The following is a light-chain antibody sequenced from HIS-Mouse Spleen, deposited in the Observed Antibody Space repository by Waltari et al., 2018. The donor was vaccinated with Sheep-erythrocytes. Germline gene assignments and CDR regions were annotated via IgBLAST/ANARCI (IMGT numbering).Light chain of an antibody. CDR2: EDN. J-gene: IGLJ3*02. CDR3: QAWDSGTAWV. CDR1: SGSIASNY. Sequence: NFMLTQPHSVSESPGKTVTISCTRSSGSIASNYVQWYQQRPGSAPTTVIYEDNQRPSGVPDRFSGSNSGNTATLTISGTQAMDEADYYCQAWDSGTAWVFGGGTKLTVL. V-gene: IGLV6-57*04.